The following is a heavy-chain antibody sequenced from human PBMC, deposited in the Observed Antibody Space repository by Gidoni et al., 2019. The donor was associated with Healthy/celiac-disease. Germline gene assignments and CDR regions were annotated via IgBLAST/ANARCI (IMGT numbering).Heavy chain of an antibody. V-gene: IGHV4-34*01. CDR2: INHSGST. J-gene: IGHJ4*02. CDR3: ARVGPRYNYGLTGEVGPMDDY. CDR1: GGSFSGYY. Sequence: QVQLQQWGAGLLKPSETLSLTCAVYGGSFSGYYWSWIRQPPGKGLEWIGEINHSGSTNYNPSLKSRVTISVDTSKNQFSLKLSSVTAADTAVYYCARVGPRYNYGLTGEVGPMDDYWGQGTLVTVSS. D-gene: IGHD1-1*01.